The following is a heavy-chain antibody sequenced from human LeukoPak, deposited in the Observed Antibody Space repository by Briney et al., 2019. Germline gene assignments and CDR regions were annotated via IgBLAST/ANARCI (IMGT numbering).Heavy chain of an antibody. V-gene: IGHV3-74*01. D-gene: IGHD3-22*01. CDR1: GFTFSSYW. CDR2: INSDGSST. CDR3: ARQYSYDSSGYYPWDY. Sequence: GGSLRLSCAASGFTFSSYWMHWVRQAPGKGLVWVSRINSDGSSTTYADSVKGRFTISRDNAKNTLYLQMNSQRAEDTAIYYCARQYSYDSSGYYPWDYWGQGTLVTVSS. J-gene: IGHJ4*02.